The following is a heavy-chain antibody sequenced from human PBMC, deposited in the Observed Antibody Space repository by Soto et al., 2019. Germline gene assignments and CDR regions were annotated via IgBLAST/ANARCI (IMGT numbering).Heavy chain of an antibody. V-gene: IGHV4-59*11. CDR2: IYYRGST. CDR3: ARDGREASGMDV. D-gene: IGHD1-26*01. CDR1: GGSISSHY. J-gene: IGHJ6*02. Sequence: SETLSLTCTVSGGSISSHYWIWVRQAPGKGLEWIGHIYYRGSTSYNPSPRSRSTISVDTSNNQFSLKLNSVTTADTAVYYCARDGREASGMDVWGQGTKVTVSS.